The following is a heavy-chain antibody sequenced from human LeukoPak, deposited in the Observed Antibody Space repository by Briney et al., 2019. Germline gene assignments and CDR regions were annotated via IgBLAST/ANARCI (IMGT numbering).Heavy chain of an antibody. CDR3: AKDPFYGSGSSPPDY. CDR2: ISSSSDYI. V-gene: IGHV3-21*01. Sequence: PGGSLRLSCAASGFTFNNYIMNWVRQAPGKGLEWVSSISSSSDYIYYADSVKGRFTISRDNSKNTLYLQMSSLRAEDTAVYYCAKDPFYGSGSSPPDYWGQGTLVTVSS. CDR1: GFTFNNYI. J-gene: IGHJ4*02. D-gene: IGHD3-10*01.